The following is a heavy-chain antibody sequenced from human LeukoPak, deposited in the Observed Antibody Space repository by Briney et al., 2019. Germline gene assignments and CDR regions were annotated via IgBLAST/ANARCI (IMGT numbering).Heavy chain of an antibody. V-gene: IGHV1-69*02. CDR1: GGTFSSYT. D-gene: IGHD3-3*01. CDR3: ARRRDDCWSGYDY. CDR2: IIPILGIA. Sequence: SVKVSCKASGGTFSSYTISWVRQAPGQGRECMGRIIPILGIANYAQKFQGRVTITADKSTSTAYMELSSLRSEDTAVYYCARRRDDCWSGYDYWGQGTLVTVSS. J-gene: IGHJ4*02.